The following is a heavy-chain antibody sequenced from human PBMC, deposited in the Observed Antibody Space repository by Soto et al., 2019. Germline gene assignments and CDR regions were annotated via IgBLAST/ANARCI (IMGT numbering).Heavy chain of an antibody. V-gene: IGHV4-59*01. CDR1: GGSISSYY. Sequence: QVQLQESGPGLVKPSETLSLTCTVSGGSISSYYWSWIRQPPGKGLEWIGYIYYSGSTNYNPSLKGRVTISVDTSKNQFSLKLSSVTAADTAVYYCARVGAAAGVNWFDPWGQGTLVTVSS. J-gene: IGHJ5*02. CDR2: IYYSGST. D-gene: IGHD6-13*01. CDR3: ARVGAAAGVNWFDP.